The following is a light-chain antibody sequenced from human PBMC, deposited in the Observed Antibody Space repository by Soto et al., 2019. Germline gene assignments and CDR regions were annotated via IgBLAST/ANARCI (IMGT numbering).Light chain of an antibody. J-gene: IGLJ3*02. Sequence: QSALTQPPSASGSPGQSVTISCTGTSSDVGGDNYVSWYQQYPGTAPKLMIYAVTKRPSGVPARFTGSKSGNTASLTGSGLHAEGEADYYCGSYVASNDLEFVFGGGAKLTV. CDR3: GSYVASNDLEFV. V-gene: IGLV2-8*01. CDR2: AVT. CDR1: SSDVGGDNY.